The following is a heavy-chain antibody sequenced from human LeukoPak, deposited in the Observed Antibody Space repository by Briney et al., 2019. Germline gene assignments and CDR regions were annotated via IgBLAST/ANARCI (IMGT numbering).Heavy chain of an antibody. Sequence: GGSLRLSCAASGFTVITNDMTWVRQAPGKGLEWVSVLYSDGNTKYADSVQGRFTISRDNSKNTLYLEMNSLSPDDTAVYYCARGVEPLAANTLAYWGHGTLVSVSS. CDR3: ARGVEPLAANTLAY. D-gene: IGHD1-14*01. CDR1: GFTVITND. V-gene: IGHV3-53*01. CDR2: LYSDGNT. J-gene: IGHJ4*01.